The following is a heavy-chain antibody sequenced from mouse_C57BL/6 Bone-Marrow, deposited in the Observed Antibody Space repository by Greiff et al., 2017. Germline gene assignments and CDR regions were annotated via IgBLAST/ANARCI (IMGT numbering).Heavy chain of an antibody. Sequence: EVKLMESGGGLVKPGGSLKLSCAASGFTFSDYGMHWVRQAPEKGLVWVAYIRGGSSTIYYADTVKGRVTISRDNAKNTLFLQMTSLMSEDTAMYYCARTWLLDAMDYWGQGTSVTVSS. CDR3: ARTWLLDAMDY. V-gene: IGHV5-17*01. D-gene: IGHD1-2*01. CDR1: GFTFSDYG. J-gene: IGHJ4*01. CDR2: IRGGSSTI.